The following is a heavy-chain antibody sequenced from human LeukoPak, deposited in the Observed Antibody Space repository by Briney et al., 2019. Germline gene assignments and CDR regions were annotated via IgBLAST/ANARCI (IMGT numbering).Heavy chain of an antibody. CDR1: GFTFSSYW. CDR3: AKDLPATGGGEFDY. CDR2: IKQDGSEK. D-gene: IGHD2-8*02. V-gene: IGHV3-7*03. Sequence: TGGSLRLSCAASGFTFSSYWMSWVRQAPGKGLEWVANIKQDGSEKYYVDSVKGRFTISRDNAKNSLYLQMNSLRAEDTAVYYCAKDLPATGGGEFDYWGQGTLVTVSS. J-gene: IGHJ4*02.